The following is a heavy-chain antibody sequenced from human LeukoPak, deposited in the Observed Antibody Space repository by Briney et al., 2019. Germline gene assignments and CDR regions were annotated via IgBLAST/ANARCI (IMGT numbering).Heavy chain of an antibody. D-gene: IGHD4-23*01. J-gene: IGHJ6*04. CDR3: AKVAGGLLDV. Sequence: GGSLRLSCAASGFTFSSFAMSWVRQAPGKGLEWVSGISGYGGNTYYANSVRGRFTTSRDNSKKTLYLQMNSLRAEDTAVYYCAKVAGGLLDVRGKGTTVTVSS. CDR2: ISGYGGNT. CDR1: GFTFSSFA. V-gene: IGHV3-23*01.